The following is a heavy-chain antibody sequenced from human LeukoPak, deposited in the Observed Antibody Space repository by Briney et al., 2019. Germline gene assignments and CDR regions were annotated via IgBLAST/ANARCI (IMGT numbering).Heavy chain of an antibody. CDR1: GFIFDDYA. V-gene: IGHV3-9*01. J-gene: IGHJ5*02. CDR3: ARDSLGGFDP. Sequence: GGSLRLSCAASGFIFDDYAMHWVRQVPGKGLQWVSGINWNSSYIGLADFVKGRVTISRDNSKNTLYLQMNSLRAEDTAVYFCARDSLGGFDPWGQGTLVTVPS. CDR2: INWNSSYI. D-gene: IGHD3-16*01.